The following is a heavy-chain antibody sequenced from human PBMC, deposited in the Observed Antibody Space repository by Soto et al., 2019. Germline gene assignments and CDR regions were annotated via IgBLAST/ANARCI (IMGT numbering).Heavy chain of an antibody. Sequence: PGGSLRLSCSASGFTFSSYAMHWVRQAPGKGLEYVSAISSNGGSTYYADSVKGRFTISRDNSKNTLYLQMSSLRAEDTAVYYCVKTPPTMIVVDPFDYWGQGTLVTVSS. CDR1: GFTFSSYA. CDR3: VKTPPTMIVVDPFDY. D-gene: IGHD3-22*01. J-gene: IGHJ4*01. CDR2: ISSNGGST. V-gene: IGHV3-64D*06.